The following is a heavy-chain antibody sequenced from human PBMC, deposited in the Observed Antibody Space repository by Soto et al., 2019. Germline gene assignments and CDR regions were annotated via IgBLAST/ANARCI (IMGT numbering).Heavy chain of an antibody. J-gene: IGHJ5*02. D-gene: IGHD2-2*01. V-gene: IGHV4-4*02. CDR3: ASVPAAAIKWTWFDP. Sequence: LSLTCAVSGGSISSSNWWSWVRQPPGKGLEWIGEIYHSGSTNYNPSLKSRVTISVDKSKNQFSLKLSSVTAADTAVYYCASVPAAAIKWTWFDPWGQGTLVTVSS. CDR2: IYHSGST. CDR1: GGSISSSNW.